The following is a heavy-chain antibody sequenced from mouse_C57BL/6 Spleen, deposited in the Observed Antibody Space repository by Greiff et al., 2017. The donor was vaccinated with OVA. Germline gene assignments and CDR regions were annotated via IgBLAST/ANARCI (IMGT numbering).Heavy chain of an antibody. Sequence: VQLQQPGAELVMPGASVKLSCKASGYTFTSYWMHWVKQRPGQGLEWIGEIDPSDSYTNYNQKFKGKSTLTVDKSSSTAYMQLSSLTSEDSAVYYCASSSSYGWFAYWGQGTLVTVSA. V-gene: IGHV1-69*01. CDR1: GYTFTSYW. D-gene: IGHD1-1*01. CDR3: ASSSSYGWFAY. J-gene: IGHJ3*01. CDR2: IDPSDSYT.